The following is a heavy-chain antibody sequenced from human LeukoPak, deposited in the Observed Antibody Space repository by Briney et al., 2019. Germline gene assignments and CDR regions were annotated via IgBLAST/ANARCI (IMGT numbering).Heavy chain of an antibody. CDR1: SGSISGHY. Sequence: SETLSLTCTVSSGSISGHYWSWIRQSPGRGLEWIGNIYTSGITKYNPSLNSRVTISIDTSKNRFSLKVTSMTAADTAIYYCARQAQDGTDNYFDPWGWGILVTVSS. J-gene: IGHJ5*02. CDR2: IYTSGIT. D-gene: IGHD1-14*01. V-gene: IGHV4-4*09. CDR3: ARQAQDGTDNYFDP.